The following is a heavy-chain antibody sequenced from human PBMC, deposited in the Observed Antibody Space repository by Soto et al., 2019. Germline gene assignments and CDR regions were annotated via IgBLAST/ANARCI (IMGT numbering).Heavy chain of an antibody. CDR1: GGSITSGGIY. CDR2: IYHSGST. V-gene: IGHV4-31*03. J-gene: IGHJ4*02. CDR3: ARFHSRSGTEYFAY. Sequence: QVKLQESGPGLVQPAQTLSLSCTVSGGSITSGGIYWSWLRQHPRQGLEWIGYIYHSGSTTYNPSLTSRVTIAVDTSKNQFSLTVTSLTVADTAVYYCARFHSRSGTEYFAYSGQGPLVTVSS. D-gene: IGHD6-19*01.